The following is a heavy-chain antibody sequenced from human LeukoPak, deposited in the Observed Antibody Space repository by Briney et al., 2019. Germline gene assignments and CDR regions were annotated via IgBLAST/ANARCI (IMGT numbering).Heavy chain of an antibody. V-gene: IGHV4-39*01. CDR1: GGSISSRYY. J-gene: IGHJ4*02. CDR3: ARDRSSYFDY. CDR2: IYNSGST. Sequence: SETLSLTCTVSGGSISSRYYWAGFRQPPGKGLEWIGSIYNSGSTYYNPSLKSRDTISPETSTNKFALTLSSVCAADTAVYYCARDRSSYFDYWGQGTQVTVSS. D-gene: IGHD1-14*01.